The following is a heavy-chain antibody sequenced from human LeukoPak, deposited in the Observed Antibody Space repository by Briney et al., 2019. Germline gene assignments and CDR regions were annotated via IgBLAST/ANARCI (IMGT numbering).Heavy chain of an antibody. J-gene: IGHJ6*03. CDR2: INTNTGNP. Sequence: ASVKVSCKASGYTFTSYAMNWVRQAPGQGLEWMGWINTNTGNPTYAQGFTGRFVFSLDTSVSTAYLQISSLKAEDTAVYYCAGNAIDYGDYYYYYMDVWGKGTTVTVSS. V-gene: IGHV7-4-1*02. CDR1: GYTFTSYA. D-gene: IGHD4-17*01. CDR3: AGNAIDYGDYYYYYMDV.